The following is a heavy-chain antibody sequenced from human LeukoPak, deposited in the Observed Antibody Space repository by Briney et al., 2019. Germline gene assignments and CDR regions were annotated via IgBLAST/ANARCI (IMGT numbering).Heavy chain of an antibody. CDR1: GFTFSSYE. D-gene: IGHD6-19*01. Sequence: PGGSLRLSCAASGFTFSSYEMNWVRQAPGKGLEWVSYISSGGSTIYYADSVKGRFTISRDNAKNSLYLQMNSLRAEDTAVYYCARGLGPWLVEGFDYWGQGTLVTVSS. CDR3: ARGLGPWLVEGFDY. CDR2: ISSGGSTI. V-gene: IGHV3-48*03. J-gene: IGHJ4*02.